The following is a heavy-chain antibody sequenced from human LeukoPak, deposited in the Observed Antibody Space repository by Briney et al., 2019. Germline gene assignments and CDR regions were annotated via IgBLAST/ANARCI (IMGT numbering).Heavy chain of an antibody. J-gene: IGHJ4*02. V-gene: IGHV4-31*03. D-gene: IGHD2/OR15-2a*01. CDR3: ARGTTRLPYYFDY. CDR2: IYYSGST. CDR1: GGSISNGGYY. Sequence: SETLSLTCTVSGGSISNGGYYWSWIRQHQGKGLGWIGYIYYSGSTYYNPSLKSRVTISVDTSKNQFSLKLSSVTAADTAVYYCARGTTRLPYYFDYWGQGTLVTVSS.